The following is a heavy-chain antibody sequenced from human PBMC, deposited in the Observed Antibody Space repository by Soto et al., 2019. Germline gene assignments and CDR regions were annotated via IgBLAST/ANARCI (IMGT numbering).Heavy chain of an antibody. V-gene: IGHV1-46*01. CDR2: INPSGGST. CDR1: GYTFTSYY. CDR3: ARVNVVVAAMESFDY. J-gene: IGHJ4*02. D-gene: IGHD2-15*01. Sequence: QVQLVQSGAEVKKPGASVKVSCKASGYTFTSYYMHWVRQAPGQGLEWMGIINPSGGSTSYAQKFQGRGTMTRDTSTSTVYMELSSLRSEDTAVYYCARVNVVVAAMESFDYWGQGTLVTVSS.